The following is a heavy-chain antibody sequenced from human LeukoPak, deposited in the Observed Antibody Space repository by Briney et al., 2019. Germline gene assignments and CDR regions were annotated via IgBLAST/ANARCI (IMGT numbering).Heavy chain of an antibody. CDR2: IIPIFGTA. D-gene: IGHD2-21*02. Sequence: GASVKVSCKASGGTFSSYAISWVRQAPGQGLEWMGGIIPIFGTANYAQKFQGRVTITADESTSTAYMELSSLRSEDTAVYYCASDLLNCGGDCYTVYWGQGTLVTVSS. CDR1: GGTFSSYA. V-gene: IGHV1-69*13. CDR3: ASDLLNCGGDCYTVY. J-gene: IGHJ4*02.